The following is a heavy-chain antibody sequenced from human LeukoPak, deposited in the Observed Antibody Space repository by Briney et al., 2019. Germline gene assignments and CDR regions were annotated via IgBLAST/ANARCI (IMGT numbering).Heavy chain of an antibody. Sequence: PSETLSLTCTVSGGSISSSSYYWGWIRQPPGKGLEWIGSIYYSGSTYYNPSLKSRVTISVDTSKNQFSLKLSSVTAADTAVYYCARLYGSGSYNWGQGTLVTVSS. CDR2: IYYSGST. V-gene: IGHV4-39*01. D-gene: IGHD3-10*01. CDR1: GGSISSSSYY. CDR3: ARLYGSGSYN. J-gene: IGHJ4*02.